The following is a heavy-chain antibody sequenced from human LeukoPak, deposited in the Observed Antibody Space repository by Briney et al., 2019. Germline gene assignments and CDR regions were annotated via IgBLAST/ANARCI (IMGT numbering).Heavy chain of an antibody. Sequence: PGGPLSFSVEAPGLTLTANAMPWSRQPPGKGLKGAPTISSSGGSTYYADSVKGRFSISRDNSNNTLFVQMTSLRADDTAVFYCAEVPDGTPRGYWYFDLWGRGTLVTVSS. V-gene: IGHV3-23*01. D-gene: IGHD5-24*01. CDR1: GLTLTANA. J-gene: IGHJ2*01. CDR2: ISSSGGST. CDR3: AEVPDGTPRGYWYFDL.